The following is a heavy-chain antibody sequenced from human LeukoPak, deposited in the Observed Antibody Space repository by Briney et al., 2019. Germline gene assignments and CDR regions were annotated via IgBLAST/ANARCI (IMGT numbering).Heavy chain of an antibody. CDR3: ARGGLSSSWYPNPDY. Sequence: PSETLSLTCTVSGDSISSGSYYWSWLRQPAGKGLEWIGRSYTSGSTHYNPSLKSRVTISVDTSKNQFSLKLSSVTAADTAVYYCARGGLSSSWYPNPDYWGQGTLVTVSS. D-gene: IGHD6-13*01. CDR1: GDSISSGSYY. CDR2: SYTSGST. J-gene: IGHJ4*02. V-gene: IGHV4-61*02.